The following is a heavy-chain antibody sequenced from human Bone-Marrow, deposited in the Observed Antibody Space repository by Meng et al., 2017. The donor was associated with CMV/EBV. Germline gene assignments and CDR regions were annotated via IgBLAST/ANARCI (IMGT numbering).Heavy chain of an antibody. CDR3: ARNPVTNRRGSHFDY. CDR2: IKQDGSEK. D-gene: IGHD4-17*01. J-gene: IGHJ4*02. CDR1: EFTFSSYW. Sequence: GESLKLSCAASEFTFSSYWMSWVRQAPGKGLEWVADIKQDGSEKYYVDSVKGRFTISRDNANNSLYLQMNSLRAEDTAVYYCARNPVTNRRGSHFDYWGQGTLVTVSS. V-gene: IGHV3-7*01.